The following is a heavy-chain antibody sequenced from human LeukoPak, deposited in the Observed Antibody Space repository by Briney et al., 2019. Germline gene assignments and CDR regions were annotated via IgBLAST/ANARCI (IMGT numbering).Heavy chain of an antibody. J-gene: IGHJ6*04. D-gene: IGHD3-10*02. CDR2: ISSSSNYI. V-gene: IGHV3-21*01. Sequence: PGGSLRLSCAASGFTFSSYSMNWVRQAPGKGLEWVSFISSSSNYIYYADSLKGRFTISRDNAKNPLYLQMNSLRAEDTAVYYCAELGITMIGGVWGKGTTVTISS. CDR3: AELGITMIGGV. CDR1: GFTFSSYS.